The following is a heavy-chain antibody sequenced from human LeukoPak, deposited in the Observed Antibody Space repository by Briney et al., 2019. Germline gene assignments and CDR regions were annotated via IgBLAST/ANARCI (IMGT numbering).Heavy chain of an antibody. D-gene: IGHD2-15*01. CDR3: AIGYCSGGSCYSQNWFDP. CDR1: GGTFSSYA. J-gene: IGHJ5*02. V-gene: IGHV1-69*13. Sequence: GASVTVSCTASGGTFSSYAISWVRQAPGQGLEWMGGIIPIFGTANYAQKFQGRVTITADESTSTAYMELSSLRSEDTAVYYCAIGYCSGGSCYSQNWFDPWGQGTLVTVSS. CDR2: IIPIFGTA.